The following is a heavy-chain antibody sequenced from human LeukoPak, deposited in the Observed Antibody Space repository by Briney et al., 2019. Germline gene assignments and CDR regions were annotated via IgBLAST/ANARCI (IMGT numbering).Heavy chain of an antibody. D-gene: IGHD3-3*01. Sequence: SETLSLTCTVSGGSISSSSYYWGWIRQPPGKGLEWIGSIYYSGSTYYNPSLKSRVTISVDTSKNQFSLKLSSVTAADTAVYYCARKITIFIFHEFDPWGQGTLVTVSS. J-gene: IGHJ5*02. V-gene: IGHV4-39*07. CDR1: GGSISSSSYY. CDR2: IYYSGST. CDR3: ARKITIFIFHEFDP.